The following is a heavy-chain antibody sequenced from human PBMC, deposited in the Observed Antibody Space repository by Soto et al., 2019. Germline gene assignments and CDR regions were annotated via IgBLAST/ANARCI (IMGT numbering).Heavy chain of an antibody. Sequence: TGGSLRLSCAASGFTFSSYEMNWVRQAPGKGLGWVSYISSSGSTIYYADSVKGRFTISRDNAKNSLYLQMNSLRAEDTAVYYCARDSLELRVWYYGMDVWGQGTTVTVSS. CDR1: GFTFSSYE. CDR3: ARDSLELRVWYYGMDV. CDR2: ISSSGSTI. D-gene: IGHD1-7*01. V-gene: IGHV3-48*03. J-gene: IGHJ6*02.